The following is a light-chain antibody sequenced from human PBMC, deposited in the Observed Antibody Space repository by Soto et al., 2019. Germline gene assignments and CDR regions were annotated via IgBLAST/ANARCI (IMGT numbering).Light chain of an antibody. CDR3: QQYNSYAWT. CDR2: KAS. Sequence: DIPMTQSPSTLSASVGDRVTITCRASQSISSWLAWYQQKPGKAPKLLIYKASSLESGVPSRFSGSRSGTEFTLTISSLQPDDFATYYCQQYNSYAWTFGQGTKVEIK. J-gene: IGKJ1*01. V-gene: IGKV1-5*03. CDR1: QSISSW.